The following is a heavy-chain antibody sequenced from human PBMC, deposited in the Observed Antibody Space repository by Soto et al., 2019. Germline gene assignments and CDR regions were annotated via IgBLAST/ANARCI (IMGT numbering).Heavy chain of an antibody. CDR1: GGSFSGYY. J-gene: IGHJ5*02. CDR3: ARGRFGSYYDFWSGYYDWFDP. Sequence: SETLSLTCAVYGGSFSGYYWSWIRQPPGRGLEWIGEINHSGSTNYNPSLKSRVTISVDTSKNQFSLKLSSVTAADTAVYYCARGRFGSYYDFWSGYYDWFDPWGQGTLVTVSS. V-gene: IGHV4-34*01. D-gene: IGHD3-3*01. CDR2: INHSGST.